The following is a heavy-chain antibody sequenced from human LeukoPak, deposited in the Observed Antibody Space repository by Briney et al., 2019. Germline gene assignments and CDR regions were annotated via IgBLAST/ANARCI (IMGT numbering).Heavy chain of an antibody. V-gene: IGHV4-31*03. CDR2: IYYSGST. Sequence: PSETLSLTCTVSGGSISSGGYYWSWVRQHPGTGLEWVGYIYYSGSTYYNPSLKSRVTISVDTSKNQFSLKLSSVTAADTAVYYCARVLVPAAFFDYWGQGTLVTVSS. J-gene: IGHJ4*02. D-gene: IGHD2-2*01. CDR1: GGSISSGGYY. CDR3: ARVLVPAAFFDY.